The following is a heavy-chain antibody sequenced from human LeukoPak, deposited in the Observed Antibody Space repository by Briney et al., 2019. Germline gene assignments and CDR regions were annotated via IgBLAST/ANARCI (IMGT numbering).Heavy chain of an antibody. CDR3: ARAKTERITIFGVVRYYGMDV. Sequence: ASVKVSCKASGYTFTSYDINWVRQAPGQGLEWMGWMNPNSGNTGYAQKFQGRVTMTRNTSISTAYMELSSLRSEDTAVYYCARAKTERITIFGVVRYYGMDVWGQGTTVTVSS. J-gene: IGHJ6*02. CDR1: GYTFTSYD. CDR2: MNPNSGNT. V-gene: IGHV1-8*01. D-gene: IGHD3-3*01.